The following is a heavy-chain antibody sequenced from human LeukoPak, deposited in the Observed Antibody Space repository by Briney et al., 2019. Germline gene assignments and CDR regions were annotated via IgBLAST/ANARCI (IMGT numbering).Heavy chain of an antibody. V-gene: IGHV3-23*01. CDR3: AKSSGSYAANFDC. J-gene: IGHJ4*02. Sequence: GGSLRLSCAASGFTFRNYAMSWVRQAPGKGLECISYVTDSGTNTDYADSVKGRFTISRDNSKNTLYLQMNSLTAEDTAVYYCAKSSGSYAANFDCWGQGTLVTVSS. CDR1: GFTFRNYA. D-gene: IGHD6-19*01. CDR2: VTDSGTNT.